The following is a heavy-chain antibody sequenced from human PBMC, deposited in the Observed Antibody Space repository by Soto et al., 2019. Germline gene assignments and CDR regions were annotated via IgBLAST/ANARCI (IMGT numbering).Heavy chain of an antibody. V-gene: IGHV4-59*08. CDR1: GGSISSYY. CDR3: ARHRHGGHLWFGESNIKRTNYYMDV. J-gene: IGHJ6*03. CDR2: IYYSGST. Sequence: SETLSLTCTVSGGSISSYYWSWIRQPPGKGLEWIGYIYYSGSTNYNPSLKSRVTISVDTSKNQFSLKLSSVTAADTAVYYCARHRHGGHLWFGESNIKRTNYYMDVWGKGTTVTVSS. D-gene: IGHD3-10*01.